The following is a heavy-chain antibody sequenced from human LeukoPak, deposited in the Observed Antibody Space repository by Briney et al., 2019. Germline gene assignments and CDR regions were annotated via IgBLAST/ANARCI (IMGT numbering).Heavy chain of an antibody. Sequence: PGGSLRLSCAASGFTFSSYAMSWVRQAPGKGLEWVSVISGSGVGTYYADSVKGRFTISRDNSKNTLYLQMNSLRAEDTAVYYCAKEIYGDSTGGRFQHWSQGTLVTVSS. CDR3: AKEIYGDSTGGRFQH. CDR1: GFTFSSYA. V-gene: IGHV3-23*01. D-gene: IGHD4-17*01. CDR2: ISGSGVGT. J-gene: IGHJ1*01.